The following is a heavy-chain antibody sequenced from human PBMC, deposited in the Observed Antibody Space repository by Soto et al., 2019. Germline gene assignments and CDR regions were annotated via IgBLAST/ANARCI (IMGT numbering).Heavy chain of an antibody. Sequence: QAHLEQSGAELKRPGASVKVSCKASGYTFSDFDISWVRQAPGQGLEWLGWISAYSGDKKYAQKFQGRVTMTTDTSTITAYMELRSLRSDDTAIYYCTRTPRGAGTFDYWGQGTLVTVSS. CDR2: ISAYSGDK. CDR3: TRTPRGAGTFDY. D-gene: IGHD2-15*01. J-gene: IGHJ4*02. V-gene: IGHV1-18*01. CDR1: GYTFSDFD.